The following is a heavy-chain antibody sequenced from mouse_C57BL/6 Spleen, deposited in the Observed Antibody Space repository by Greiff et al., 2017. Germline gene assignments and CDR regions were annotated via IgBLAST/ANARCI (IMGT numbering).Heavy chain of an antibody. J-gene: IGHJ4*01. CDR2: IYPRSGNT. Sequence: VQLVESGAELARPGASVKLSCKASGYTFTSYGISWVKQRTGQGLEWIGEIYPRSGNTYYNEKFKGKATLTADKSSSTAYMELRSLTSEDSAVYFCARKDYGSSDYYAMDYWGQGTSVTVSS. D-gene: IGHD1-1*01. CDR3: ARKDYGSSDYYAMDY. CDR1: GYTFTSYG. V-gene: IGHV1-81*01.